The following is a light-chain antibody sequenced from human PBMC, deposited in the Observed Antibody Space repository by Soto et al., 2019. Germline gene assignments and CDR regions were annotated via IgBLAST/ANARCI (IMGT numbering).Light chain of an antibody. V-gene: IGLV2-23*01. CDR2: EDI. J-gene: IGLJ3*02. CDR1: SSGFGTYDL. CDR3: CSSADSGPFWV. Sequence: QYALTQPASVSGSPGQSITISCTGISSGFGTYDLVSWYQQYPGKAPKLIIYEDIKRPSGISYRFSGSRSGNTASLTVSGLEAEDEAKYFCCSSADSGPFWVFGGGTALTVL.